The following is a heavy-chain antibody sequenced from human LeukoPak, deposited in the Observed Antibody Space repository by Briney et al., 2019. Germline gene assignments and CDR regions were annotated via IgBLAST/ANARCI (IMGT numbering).Heavy chain of an antibody. CDR1: GFSFSSYA. V-gene: IGHV3-23*01. D-gene: IGHD6-19*01. CDR2: ISGSGDNT. Sequence: PGGSLKLSCAASGFSFSSYAMSWVRQAPGKGLEWVSSISGSGDNTYYAESVKGRFTISRDNSKNTVYLQMNCLTADDTAIYYCAKTTVGYSSGRYPGWPADCWGQGTLVTVSS. CDR3: AKTTVGYSSGRYPGWPADC. J-gene: IGHJ4*02.